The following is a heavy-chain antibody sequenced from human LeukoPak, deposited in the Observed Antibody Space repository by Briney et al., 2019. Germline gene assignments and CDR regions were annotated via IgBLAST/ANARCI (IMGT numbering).Heavy chain of an antibody. CDR2: IYPSDTDT. Sequence: GESLKISCKGSGYSFTSYWIGWVRQMPGKGLEWMGIIYPSDTDTRYSPSFQGQVTISADKSISTAYLHWSSLKASDTAMYYCARLNSRVASRYFDSWGRGTLVTVSS. D-gene: IGHD2-21*01. V-gene: IGHV5-51*01. J-gene: IGHJ4*02. CDR1: GYSFTSYW. CDR3: ARLNSRVASRYFDS.